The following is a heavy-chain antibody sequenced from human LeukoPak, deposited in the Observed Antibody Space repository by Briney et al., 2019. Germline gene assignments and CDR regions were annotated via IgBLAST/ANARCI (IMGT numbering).Heavy chain of an antibody. CDR3: ARRWGTHYFDY. D-gene: IGHD3-16*01. CDR2: INYSGST. J-gene: IGHJ4*02. V-gene: IGHV4-39*01. Sequence: SETLSLTCTVSGGSISSSSYYWGWIRQPPGKGLEWIGSINYSGSTYYNPSLKSRVTISVDTSKNQFSLKLSSVTAADTAVYYCARRWGTHYFDYWGQGTLVTVSS. CDR1: GGSISSSSYY.